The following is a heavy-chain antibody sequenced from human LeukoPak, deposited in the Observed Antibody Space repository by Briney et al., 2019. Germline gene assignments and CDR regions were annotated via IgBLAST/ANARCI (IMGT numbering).Heavy chain of an antibody. D-gene: IGHD3-9*01. Sequence: GGSLRLSCAASGFTVSSNYMSWVRQAPGKGLEWVAVISYDGSNKYYADSVKGRFTISRDNSKNTLYLQMNSLRAEDTAVYYCARDGPPLLVTYPNWYFDLWGRGTLVTVSS. CDR2: ISYDGSNK. CDR3: ARDGPPLLVTYPNWYFDL. V-gene: IGHV3-30-3*01. J-gene: IGHJ2*01. CDR1: GFTVSSNY.